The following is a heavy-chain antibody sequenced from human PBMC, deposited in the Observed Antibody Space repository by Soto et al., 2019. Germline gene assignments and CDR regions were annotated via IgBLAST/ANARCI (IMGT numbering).Heavy chain of an antibody. CDR2: ISGSGGST. Sequence: GGSLRLSCAASGFTFSSYAMSWVRQAPGKGLEWVSAISGSGGSTYYADSVKGRFTISRDNSKNTLYLQMNSLRAEDTAVYYCAKVGYCTNGVCYEAFDIWGQGTMVTVSS. V-gene: IGHV3-23*01. CDR1: GFTFSSYA. J-gene: IGHJ3*02. D-gene: IGHD2-8*01. CDR3: AKVGYCTNGVCYEAFDI.